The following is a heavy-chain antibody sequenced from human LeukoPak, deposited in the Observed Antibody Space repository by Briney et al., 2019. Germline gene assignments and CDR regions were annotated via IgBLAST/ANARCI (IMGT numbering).Heavy chain of an antibody. V-gene: IGHV3-74*01. CDR3: ATLPGPDIVVVPAAPFDI. D-gene: IGHD2-2*01. CDR2: INSDGSGT. J-gene: IGHJ3*02. CDR1: GFTFSSYW. Sequence: GGSLRLSCAASGFTFSSYWMHWVRQAPGKGLVWVSRINSDGSGTSYADSVKGRFTISRDNAKNTLYLQMNSLRAEDTAVYYCATLPGPDIVVVPAAPFDIWGQGTMVTVSS.